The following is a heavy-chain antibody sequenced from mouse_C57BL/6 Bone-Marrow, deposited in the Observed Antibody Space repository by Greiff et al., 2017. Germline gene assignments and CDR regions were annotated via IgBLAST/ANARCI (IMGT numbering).Heavy chain of an antibody. CDR3: ARSDYGSSYGFAY. V-gene: IGHV1-63*01. Sequence: VQLQESGAELVRPGTSVKMSCKASGYTFTNSWIGWAKPRPGHGLEWIGDIYPGGGYTNYNEKFKGKATLTADKSSSTAYMQFSSLTSEDSAIYYCARSDYGSSYGFAYWGQGTLVTVSA. CDR1: GYTFTNSW. J-gene: IGHJ3*01. D-gene: IGHD1-1*01. CDR2: IYPGGGYT.